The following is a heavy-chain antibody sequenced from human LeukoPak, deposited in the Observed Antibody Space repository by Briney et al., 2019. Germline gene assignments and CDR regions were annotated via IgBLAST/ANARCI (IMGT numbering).Heavy chain of an antibody. D-gene: IGHD2-2*01. Sequence: GGSLRLSCATSGVSFSSFWMSWVRQAPGKGLEWVANIKKDGSEKYYVDSVEGRFTISRDNVKNSLYLQMNSLRAEDTGVYYCARVGPDCSSTSCYDYWGQGALVTVSS. CDR2: IKKDGSEK. CDR3: ARVGPDCSSTSCYDY. CDR1: GVSFSSFW. V-gene: IGHV3-7*03. J-gene: IGHJ4*02.